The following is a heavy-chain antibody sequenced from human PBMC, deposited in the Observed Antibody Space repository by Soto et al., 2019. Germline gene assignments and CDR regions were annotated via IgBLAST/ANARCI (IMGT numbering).Heavy chain of an antibody. Sequence: GASVKVSCKASGYTFTSYAMHWVRQAPGQRLEWMGWINAGNGNTKYSQKFQGRVTITRDTSASTAYMELSSLRSGDTAVYYCASLAYYYDSSGSVRRFDYWGQGTLVTVSS. V-gene: IGHV1-3*01. D-gene: IGHD3-22*01. CDR3: ASLAYYYDSSGSVRRFDY. CDR2: INAGNGNT. CDR1: GYTFTSYA. J-gene: IGHJ4*02.